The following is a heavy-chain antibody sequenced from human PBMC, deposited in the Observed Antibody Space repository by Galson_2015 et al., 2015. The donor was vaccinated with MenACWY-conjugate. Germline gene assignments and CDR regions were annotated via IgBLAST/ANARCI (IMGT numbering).Heavy chain of an antibody. D-gene: IGHD1-26*01. V-gene: IGHV5-51*01. J-gene: IGHJ6*02. CDR3: ARHPPGGRGMDV. Sequence: QSGAEVKKSGESLKISCQGSGYSFTTYWIGWVRQLPGNGLEWMGLISPGDSIIRYSPAFQGQVTMSADKSINTAYLQWNTLQASDTAMYYCARHPPGGRGMDVWGQGTTVTVSS. CDR2: ISPGDSII. CDR1: GYSFTTYW.